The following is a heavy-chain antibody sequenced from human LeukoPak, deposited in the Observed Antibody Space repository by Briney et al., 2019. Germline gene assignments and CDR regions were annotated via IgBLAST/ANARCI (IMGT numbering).Heavy chain of an antibody. V-gene: IGHV1-46*01. D-gene: IGHD3-3*01. J-gene: IGHJ5*02. CDR3: ARDPRHDDFWSRFDP. CDR1: GYTLTNYY. Sequence: GASVKVSCKASGYTLTNYYMHWVRQAPGQGPDWMGIINPSDGSTSYAQKFQGRVTMTRDTSTSTVYMELSSLRSEDTAVYYCARDPRHDDFWSRFDPWGQGTLVTVSS. CDR2: INPSDGST.